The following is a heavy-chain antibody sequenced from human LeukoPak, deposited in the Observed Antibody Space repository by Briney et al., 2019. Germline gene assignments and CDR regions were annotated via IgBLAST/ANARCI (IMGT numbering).Heavy chain of an antibody. J-gene: IGHJ4*02. CDR3: ARDRDGYNSFDY. CDR1: GYTFSSYY. V-gene: IGHV1-46*01. D-gene: IGHD5-24*01. Sequence: ASVKVSCKASGYTFSSYYMRWVRQAPGQGLEWMGIISTSGGSTTYAQKFQGRVTMTRDTSTSTIYMELSSLRSEDTAVFYCARDRDGYNSFDYWGQGTLVTVSS. CDR2: ISTSGGST.